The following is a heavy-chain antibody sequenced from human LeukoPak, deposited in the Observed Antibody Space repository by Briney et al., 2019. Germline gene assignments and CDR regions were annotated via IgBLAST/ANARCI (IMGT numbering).Heavy chain of an antibody. CDR1: GFTFSSYA. D-gene: IGHD1-26*01. J-gene: IGHJ4*02. CDR2: ISGSGGGT. CDR3: AKTSVVGATGY. V-gene: IGHV3-23*01. Sequence: PGGSLRLSCAASGFTFSSYAMSWVRQAPGKGLEWVSAISGSGGGTYYADSVKGRFTVSRDDSKNTLYLQMNSLRAEDTAVYYCAKTSVVGATGYWGQGTLVTVSS.